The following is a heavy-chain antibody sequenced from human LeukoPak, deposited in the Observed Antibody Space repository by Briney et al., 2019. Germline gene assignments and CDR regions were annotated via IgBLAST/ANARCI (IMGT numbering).Heavy chain of an antibody. Sequence: SEALSLTCTVSGGSISSSSYYWGWIRQPPGKGLEWIGSIYYSGSTYYNPSLKSRVTISVDTSKNQFSLKLSSVTAADTAVYYCARKPIINNAWYYFDYWGQGTLVTVSS. CDR1: GGSISSSSYY. CDR3: ARKPIINNAWYYFDY. CDR2: IYYSGST. V-gene: IGHV4-39*07. D-gene: IGHD1/OR15-1a*01. J-gene: IGHJ4*02.